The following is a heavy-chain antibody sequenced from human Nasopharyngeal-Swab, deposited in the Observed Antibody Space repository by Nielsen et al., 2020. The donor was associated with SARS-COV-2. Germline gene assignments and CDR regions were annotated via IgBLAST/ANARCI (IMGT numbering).Heavy chain of an antibody. J-gene: IGHJ4*02. V-gene: IGHV4-39*01. D-gene: IGHD1-26*01. CDR2: IYYSGST. CDR3: AGIRVEELRGFDY. Sequence: SETLSLTCTVSGGSISSSSYYWGWIRQPPGKGLEWIGSIYYSGSTYYNPSLKSRVTISVDTSKNQFSLKLSSVTAADTAVYYCAGIRVEELRGFDYWGQGTLVTVSS. CDR1: GGSISSSSYY.